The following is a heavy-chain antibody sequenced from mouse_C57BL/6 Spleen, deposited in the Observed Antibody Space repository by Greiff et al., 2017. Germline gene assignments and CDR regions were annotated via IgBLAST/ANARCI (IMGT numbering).Heavy chain of an antibody. J-gene: IGHJ4*01. CDR1: GYSFTSYY. CDR2: IYPGSGNT. V-gene: IGHV1-66*01. CDR3: ARGSLYAMDY. D-gene: IGHD6-2*01. Sequence: QVHVKQSGPELVKPGASVKISCKASGYSFTSYYIHWVKQRPGQGLEWIGWIYPGSGNTKYNEKFKGKATLTADTSSSTAYMQLSSLTSEDSAVYYCARGSLYAMDYWGQGTSVTVSS.